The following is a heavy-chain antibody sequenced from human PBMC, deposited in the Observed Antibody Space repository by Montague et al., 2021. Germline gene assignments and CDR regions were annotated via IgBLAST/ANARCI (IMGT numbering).Heavy chain of an antibody. V-gene: IGHV3-21*01. CDR3: ARENWGSGRAFDI. CDR2: ISGKSCYI. J-gene: IGHJ3*02. D-gene: IGHD3-10*01. Sequence: SLRLSCAAFDFTSSSYTIYWVRLAPGTGLEWVSYISGKSCYIYYAASVMGRFTISRDNAKNSLFLQMNSLRAEDTAVYYCARENWGSGRAFDIWGQGTMVTVSS. CDR1: DFTSSSYT.